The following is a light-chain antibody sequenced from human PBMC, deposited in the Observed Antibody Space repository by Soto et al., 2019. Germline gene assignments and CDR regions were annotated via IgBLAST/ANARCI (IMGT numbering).Light chain of an antibody. Sequence: VLTQPPSASGTPGQRVTISCSGSNSNIGTNAVHWYQSLPGTAPKLLIYSNNHRPSGVPDRFSGSKSGTSASLAISGLQSEDEADYYCASWDDSLNGVVFGGGTKVTVL. CDR2: SNN. CDR3: ASWDDSLNGVV. J-gene: IGLJ2*01. CDR1: NSNIGTNA. V-gene: IGLV1-44*01.